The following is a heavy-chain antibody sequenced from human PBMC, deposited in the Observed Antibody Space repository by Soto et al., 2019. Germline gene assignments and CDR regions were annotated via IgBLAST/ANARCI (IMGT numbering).Heavy chain of an antibody. CDR1: GGSISMGY. CDR2: IYYSGST. CDR3: ASVKSYYMDV. V-gene: IGHV4-59*01. Sequence: SATLSLSWPGSGGSISMGYWSWIRQPPGKGLEWIGYIYYSGSTNYNPSLKSRVTISVDTSKNQFSLKLSSVTAADTAVYYCASVKSYYMDVWGKGTTVT. J-gene: IGHJ6*03.